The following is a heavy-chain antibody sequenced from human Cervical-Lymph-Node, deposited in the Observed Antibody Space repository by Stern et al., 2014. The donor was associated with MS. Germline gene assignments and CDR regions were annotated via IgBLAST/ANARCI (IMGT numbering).Heavy chain of an antibody. D-gene: IGHD3-16*02. J-gene: IGHJ4*02. Sequence: QVQLQESGPGLVKPSQTLSLTCTVSGGSISSGSYYWSWIRQPAGKRLEWIGRMFSSGNTFYNPSLKSRVNISVEKSQNQFFLELSSVTAADTAVYYCARGYRFFDDWGQGTLVTVSS. CDR3: ARGYRFFDD. CDR2: MFSSGNT. V-gene: IGHV4-61*02. CDR1: GGSISSGSYY.